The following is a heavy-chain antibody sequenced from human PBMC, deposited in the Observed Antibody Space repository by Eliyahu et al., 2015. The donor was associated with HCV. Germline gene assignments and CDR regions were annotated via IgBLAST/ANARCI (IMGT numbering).Heavy chain of an antibody. V-gene: IGHV4-59*01. CDR3: ASGGGGIAVAGTGGWFDP. CDR2: IHYSGST. J-gene: IGHJ5*02. D-gene: IGHD6-19*01. Sequence: QVQLQESGPGLVQPSETLSLTCPVSGGSITTYYXSWIRQPPGKGLEWIGYIHYSGSTNYNPSLKSRVTMSVDTSKNQLSLKLSSVTAADTAVYYCASGGGGIAVAGTGGWFDPWGQGTLVTVSS. CDR1: GGSITTYY.